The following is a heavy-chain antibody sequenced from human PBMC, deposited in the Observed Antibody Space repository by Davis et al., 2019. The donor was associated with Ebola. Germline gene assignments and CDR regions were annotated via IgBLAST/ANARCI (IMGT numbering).Heavy chain of an antibody. D-gene: IGHD4-11*01. Sequence: GESLKISCATSGLIFSSYGMHWVRQAPGKGLEWVAVISYDGSNKYYADSVKGRFTISRDNSKNTLYLQMNSLRAEDTAVYYCAKAYSYSFDYWGQGNLVTVSS. CDR2: ISYDGSNK. CDR3: AKAYSYSFDY. V-gene: IGHV3-30*18. CDR1: GLIFSSYG. J-gene: IGHJ4*02.